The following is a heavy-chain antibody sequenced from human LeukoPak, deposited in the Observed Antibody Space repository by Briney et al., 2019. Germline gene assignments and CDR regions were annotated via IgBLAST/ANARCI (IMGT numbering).Heavy chain of an antibody. J-gene: IGHJ4*02. CDR2: IYCSGNT. V-gene: IGHV4-59*01. Sequence: SETLSLTCSVSGGSISSYYWSWIRQPPGKGLEWIGYIYCSGNTNYNTSLKSRVTISVDTSKNQFSLNLSSVTAADTAVYYCATDKGYHYYWGQGTLVTVSS. CDR3: ATDKGYHYY. CDR1: GGSISSYY. D-gene: IGHD5-12*01.